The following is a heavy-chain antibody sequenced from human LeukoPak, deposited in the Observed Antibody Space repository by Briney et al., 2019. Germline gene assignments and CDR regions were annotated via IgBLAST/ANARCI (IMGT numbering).Heavy chain of an antibody. CDR2: VYYSGST. J-gene: IGHJ6*03. CDR3: ARRAPFYDFWSGYEYYYYYMDV. CDR1: GGSISSYY. Sequence: SETLSLTCTVSGGSISSYYWSWIRQPPGKGLEWIGNVYYSGSTDYNPSLKSRVTISVDTSKNQFSLKLSSVTAADTAVYYCARRAPFYDFWSGYEYYYYYMDVWGKGTTVTVSS. V-gene: IGHV4-59*01. D-gene: IGHD3-3*01.